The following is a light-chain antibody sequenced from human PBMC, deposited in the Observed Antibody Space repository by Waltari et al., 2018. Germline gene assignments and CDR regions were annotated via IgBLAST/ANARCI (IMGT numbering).Light chain of an antibody. CDR2: EVS. J-gene: IGLJ1*01. Sequence: QSALTQPASVSGSPGQSITISCTGTSNDVGGYGSVSWYQQYPGKAPKLIIYEVSYRPSGISTRFSGSKSGNTASLTISGLQADDEADYYCSSHTSTVPHVFGTGTRVTVV. V-gene: IGLV2-14*01. CDR3: SSHTSTVPHV. CDR1: SNDVGGYGS.